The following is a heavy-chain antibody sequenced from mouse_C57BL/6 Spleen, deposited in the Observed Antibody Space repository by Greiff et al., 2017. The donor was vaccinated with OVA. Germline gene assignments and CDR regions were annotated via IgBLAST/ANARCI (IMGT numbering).Heavy chain of an antibody. J-gene: IGHJ3*01. CDR1: GYAFSSYW. V-gene: IGHV1-80*01. CDR3: ARKGDYYGSSLAGFAY. Sequence: QVQLQQSGAELVKPGASVKISCKASGYAFSSYWMNWVKQRPGKGLEWIGQIYPGDGDTNYNGKFKGKATLTADKSSSTAYMQLSSLTSEDSAVYFFARKGDYYGSSLAGFAYWGQGTLVTVSA. D-gene: IGHD1-1*01. CDR2: IYPGDGDT.